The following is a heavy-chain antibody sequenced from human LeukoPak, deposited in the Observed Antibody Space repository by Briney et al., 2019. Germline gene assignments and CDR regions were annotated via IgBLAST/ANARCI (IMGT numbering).Heavy chain of an antibody. CDR2: IYYSGST. CDR3: ASFPYGMDV. CDR1: GGSIISNRYY. Sequence: SETLSLTCTVSGGSIISNRYYWGWIRQPPGKGLEWMGYIYYSGSTYDNPSLKSRVTMSLDTSKNQFSLKLSSVTAADTAVYYCASFPYGMDVWGQGTTVTVSS. J-gene: IGHJ6*02. V-gene: IGHV4-39*01.